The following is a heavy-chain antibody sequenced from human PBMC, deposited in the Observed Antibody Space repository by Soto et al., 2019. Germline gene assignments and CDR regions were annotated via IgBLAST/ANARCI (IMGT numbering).Heavy chain of an antibody. CDR2: IYYSGTT. J-gene: IGHJ3*02. Sequence: QVQLQESGPGLVKPSETLSLTCTVSGASVNSNSYYWSWIRQPPGKGMECIGYIYYSGTTNYNPSIESPVTMLVDTTKNHLSLKLSSVTAADTAVYYCARRGPGGRAFDIWGQGTMVTVSS. V-gene: IGHV4-61*03. CDR1: GASVNSNSYY. CDR3: ARRGPGGRAFDI. D-gene: IGHD3-16*01.